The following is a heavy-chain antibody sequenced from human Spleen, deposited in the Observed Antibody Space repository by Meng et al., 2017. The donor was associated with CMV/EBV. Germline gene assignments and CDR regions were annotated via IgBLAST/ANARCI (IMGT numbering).Heavy chain of an antibody. V-gene: IGHV1-18*01. CDR3: ARGGDYGDFHDPFDY. Sequence: ASVQVSCKASGYTFTSHGISWVRQAPGQGLEWMGWISADNQNTNLIQKFQGRITLTTDTSTSTAYMELRSLRSDDTAVYYCARGGDYGDFHDPFDYWGQGTLVTVSS. CDR2: ISADNQNT. CDR1: GYTFTSHG. D-gene: IGHD4-17*01. J-gene: IGHJ4*02.